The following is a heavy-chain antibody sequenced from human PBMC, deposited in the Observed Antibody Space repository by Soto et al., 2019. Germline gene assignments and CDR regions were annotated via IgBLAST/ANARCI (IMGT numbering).Heavy chain of an antibody. V-gene: IGHV4-39*01. J-gene: IGHJ5*02. CDR3: ARHLNSYGRSRFGP. CDR1: GGSITSSGYY. Sequence: QLQLQESGPGLVKPWETLSLTCDISGGSITSSGYYWGWIRQSPEKGLEWIGSIYYTASTFYNPSLKSRVTISVDTSKNRFSLMLNSVTAADPAVYYCARHLNSYGRSRFGPWGQGTLVTVSS. CDR2: IYYTAST. D-gene: IGHD5-18*01.